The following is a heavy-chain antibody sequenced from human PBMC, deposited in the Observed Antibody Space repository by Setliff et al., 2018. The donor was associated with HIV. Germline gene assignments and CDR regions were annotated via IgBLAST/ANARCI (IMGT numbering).Heavy chain of an antibody. Sequence: SETLSLTCAVSGSSISNGYYWGWIRQPPGKGPEWIGSIYHSGSTYYNPSLKSRVTISVDTSKNQFSLELSSVTAADTAVYHCARRNSGWYDAFDIWGQGTMVTVSS. D-gene: IGHD6-19*01. V-gene: IGHV4-38-2*01. J-gene: IGHJ3*02. CDR3: ARRNSGWYDAFDI. CDR1: GSSISNGYY. CDR2: IYHSGST.